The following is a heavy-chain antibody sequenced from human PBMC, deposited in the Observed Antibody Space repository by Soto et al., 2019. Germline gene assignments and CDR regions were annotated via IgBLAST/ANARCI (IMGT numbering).Heavy chain of an antibody. J-gene: IGHJ4*02. CDR3: ARGYYSGSNPSSFDY. V-gene: IGHV1-69*01. CDR1: GGTFSSYT. D-gene: IGHD1-26*01. Sequence: QLQLVQSGAEVREPGSSVKVSCKASGGTFSSYTVIWVGQAPGQGLEWMGGITPTLNIAKYAEKFQGRVTITADASTSTVNMHLSSLRSEDTAVYFCARGYYSGSNPSSFDYWGQGTLVAVSS. CDR2: ITPTLNIA.